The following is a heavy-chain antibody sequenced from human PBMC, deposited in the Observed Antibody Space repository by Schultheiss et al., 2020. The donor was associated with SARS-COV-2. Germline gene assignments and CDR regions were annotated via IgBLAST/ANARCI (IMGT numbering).Heavy chain of an antibody. CDR2: ISAYNGNT. CDR3: ASRYYDFWSGSEPYYYGMDV. V-gene: IGHV1-18*04. CDR1: GYTFTSYG. J-gene: IGHJ6*02. Sequence: ASVKVSCKASGYTFTSYGISWVRQAPGQGLEWMGWISAYNGNTNYAQKFQGRVTITADESTSTAYMELSSLRSEDTAVYYCASRYYDFWSGSEPYYYGMDVWGQGTTVTVSS. D-gene: IGHD3-3*01.